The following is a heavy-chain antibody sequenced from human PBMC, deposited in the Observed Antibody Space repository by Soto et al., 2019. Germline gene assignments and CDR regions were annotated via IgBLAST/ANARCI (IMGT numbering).Heavy chain of an antibody. D-gene: IGHD1-26*01. CDR1: GFSVSNNY. CDR3: ARDGYSDPLHY. J-gene: IGHJ4*02. Sequence: EVQLVESGGGLVQPGGSLRLSCAASGFSVSNNYMTWVRQAPGKGLEWVSVIYSGGATHYTDSVKGRFTISRDNSKSTRYLQMNSLRAEDTAMYYCARDGYSDPLHYWGQGTLVTVSS. CDR2: IYSGGAT. V-gene: IGHV3-66*01.